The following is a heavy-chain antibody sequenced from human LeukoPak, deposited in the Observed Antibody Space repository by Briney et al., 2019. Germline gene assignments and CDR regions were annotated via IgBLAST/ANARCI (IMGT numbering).Heavy chain of an antibody. D-gene: IGHD5-12*01. V-gene: IGHV4-38-2*02. CDR2: IYHSGST. J-gene: IGHJ5*02. Sequence: SETLSLTCTVSGYSISSGYYWGWIRQPPGQGLEWIGSIYHSGSTYYNPSLKSRVTISVDTSKNQFSLKLSSVTAADTAVYYCARVGYSGYAPSGWFDPWGQGTLVTVSS. CDR1: GYSISSGYY. CDR3: ARVGYSGYAPSGWFDP.